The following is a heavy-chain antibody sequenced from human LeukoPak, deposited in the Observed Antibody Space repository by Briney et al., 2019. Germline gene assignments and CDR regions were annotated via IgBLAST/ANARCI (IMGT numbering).Heavy chain of an antibody. CDR2: INPSGGST. D-gene: IGHD2-21*02. CDR1: GYTFTSYY. J-gene: IGHJ4*02. V-gene: IGHV1-46*01. CDR3: AHGVDGGDTHFDY. Sequence: ASVTDSCMASGYTFTSYYMHWVRQAPGQGLEWMGIINPSGGSTSYAQKFQGRVTMTRDTSTSTVYMELSSLRSEDTAVYYCAHGVDGGDTHFDYWGQGTLVTVSS.